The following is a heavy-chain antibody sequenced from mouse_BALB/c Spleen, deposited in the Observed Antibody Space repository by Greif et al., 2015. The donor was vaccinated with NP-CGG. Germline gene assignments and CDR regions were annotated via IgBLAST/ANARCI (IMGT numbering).Heavy chain of an antibody. V-gene: IGHV1S22*01. CDR2: IYPGSGST. CDR3: TGYDFAY. D-gene: IGHD2-14*01. J-gene: IGHJ3*01. CDR1: GYTFTSYW. Sequence: LQQSGSELVRPGASVKLSCKASGYTFTSYWMHWVKQRHGQGLEWIGNIYPGSGSTNYDEKFKSKGTLTVDTSSSXAYMHLSSLTSEDSAVYYCTGYDFAYWGQGTLVTVSA.